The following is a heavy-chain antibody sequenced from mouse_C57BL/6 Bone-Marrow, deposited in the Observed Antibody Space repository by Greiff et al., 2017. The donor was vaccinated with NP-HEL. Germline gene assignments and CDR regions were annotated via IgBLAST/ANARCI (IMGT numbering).Heavy chain of an antibody. J-gene: IGHJ3*01. CDR3: ARDLFITTVGDPFAY. CDR1: GYTFTSYW. Sequence: VQLQQPGAELVKPGASVKMSCKASGYTFTSYWINWVKQRPGQGLEWIGDIYPGSGSTNYNEKFKSKATLTVDTYSSTAYMQLSSLTSEDSAVYYCARDLFITTVGDPFAYWGQGTLVTVSA. V-gene: IGHV1-55*01. CDR2: IYPGSGST. D-gene: IGHD1-1*01.